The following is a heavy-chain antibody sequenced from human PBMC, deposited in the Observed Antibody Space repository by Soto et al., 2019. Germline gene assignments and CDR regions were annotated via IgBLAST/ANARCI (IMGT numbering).Heavy chain of an antibody. CDR1: GASMSSYY. CDR3: VRDVESPGISGSWGAFDI. J-gene: IGHJ3*02. V-gene: IGHV4-4*07. D-gene: IGHD1-20*01. Sequence: QVQLQESGPGVVKPAETLSLTCSVSGASMSSYYWSWIRQPAAKGLEWIGRIHTSGRTNYNPSLKSRVTMSVVTSNNQFSLKLSFVTAADTAVYYCVRDVESPGISGSWGAFDIWGQGTVVTVSS. CDR2: IHTSGRT.